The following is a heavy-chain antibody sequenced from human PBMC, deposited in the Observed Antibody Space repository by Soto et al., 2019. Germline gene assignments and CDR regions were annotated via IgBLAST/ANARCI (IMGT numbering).Heavy chain of an antibody. D-gene: IGHD6-19*01. J-gene: IGHJ2*01. Sequence: SVKVSCKASGFTFSSSGIHWVRQARGQRLEWIGWIVVGSGNTNYAQKFQERVTITRDVSTNTAYMELTSLRSEDTAVYYCARGRTEAVWYLDLWGRGTLVTVSS. CDR2: IVVGSGNT. CDR3: ARGRTEAVWYLDL. V-gene: IGHV1-58*02. CDR1: GFTFSSSG.